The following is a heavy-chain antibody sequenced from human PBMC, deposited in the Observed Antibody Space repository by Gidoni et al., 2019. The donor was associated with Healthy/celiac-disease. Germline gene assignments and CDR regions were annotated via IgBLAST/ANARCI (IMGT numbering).Heavy chain of an antibody. V-gene: IGHV3-30*18. CDR1: GFTFSSYG. J-gene: IGHJ4*02. Sequence: QVQLVESGGGVVQPGRSLRLSCAASGFTFSSYGMHWVRQAPGKGLEWVAVISYDGSNKYYADSGKGRFTISRDNSKNTLYLQMNSLRAEDTAVYYCAKDQSIEMATISGFDYWGQGTLVTVSS. CDR2: ISYDGSNK. CDR3: AKDQSIEMATISGFDY. D-gene: IGHD5-12*01.